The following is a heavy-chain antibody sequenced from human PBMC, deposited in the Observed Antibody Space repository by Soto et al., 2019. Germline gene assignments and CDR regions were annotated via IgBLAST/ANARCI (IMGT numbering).Heavy chain of an antibody. D-gene: IGHD1-7*01. V-gene: IGHV1-69*06. CDR1: GDTFTSHT. CDR2: IIPVFGSP. J-gene: IGHJ5*02. CDR3: ARDITGTNNWFDP. Sequence: VQLVQSGAEVKKPGSSVRVSCETSGDTFTSHTVNWLRQAPGQGLEWMGGIIPVFGSPNYAEKFQGRLTITADTSTNTAYMELRRPKSEDTAVYFCARDITGTNNWFDPWGQGTLVTVSS.